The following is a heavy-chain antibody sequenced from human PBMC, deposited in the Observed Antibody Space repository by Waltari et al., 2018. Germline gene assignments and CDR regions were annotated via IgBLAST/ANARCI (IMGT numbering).Heavy chain of an antibody. CDR3: AKEVGQYNWNYYYYYGMDV. Sequence: EVQLLESGGGLVQPGGSLRLSCAASGFTFSSYAMSWVRQAPGKGLEWVSAISGSGGSTYYADSVKGRFTISRDNSKNTLYLQMNSLRAEDTAVYYCAKEVGQYNWNYYYYYGMDVWGQGTKV. J-gene: IGHJ6*02. CDR2: ISGSGGST. V-gene: IGHV3-23*01. D-gene: IGHD1-20*01. CDR1: GFTFSSYA.